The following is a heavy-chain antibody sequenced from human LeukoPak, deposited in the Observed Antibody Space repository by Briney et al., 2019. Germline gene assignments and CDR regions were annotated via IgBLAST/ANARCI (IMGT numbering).Heavy chain of an antibody. D-gene: IGHD5-18*01. J-gene: IGHJ4*02. CDR1: GGTFSSYA. Sequence: SVKVSCKASGGTFSSYAISWVRQAPGQGLEWMGRIIPILGIANYAQKFQGRVTITADKSTSTAYMELSSLRSEDTAVYYCARALRDTAMVTQTPYFDYWGQGPLVTVSS. CDR3: ARALRDTAMVTQTPYFDY. CDR2: IIPILGIA. V-gene: IGHV1-69*04.